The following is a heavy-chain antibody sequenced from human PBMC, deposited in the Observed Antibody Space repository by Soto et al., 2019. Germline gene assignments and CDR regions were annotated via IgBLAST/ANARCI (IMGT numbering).Heavy chain of an antibody. J-gene: IGHJ4*02. Sequence: SETLSLTCTVSGVSISSYYWSWIRLPPGKGLEWVGYIYSSGSTTYNPSLKSRVTISVDTSENQFSLNLNSVTAADTAVYYCATYSSGWYPNYWGQGTLVTVSS. CDR3: ATYSSGWYPNY. CDR1: GVSISSYY. CDR2: IYSSGST. D-gene: IGHD6-19*01. V-gene: IGHV4-59*01.